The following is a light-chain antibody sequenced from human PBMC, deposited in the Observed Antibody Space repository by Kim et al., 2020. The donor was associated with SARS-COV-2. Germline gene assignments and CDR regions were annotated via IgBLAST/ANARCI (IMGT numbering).Light chain of an antibody. Sequence: QSVTISCTGTDTDIGGYNFVSWYQQLPGRAPRLVLFAVTKRPSGVPDRFSGSKSGNTASLTVSGLQTDDEGYYYCSSYAGSNTLVFGGGTQLTVL. J-gene: IGLJ3*02. V-gene: IGLV2-8*01. CDR1: DTDIGGYNF. CDR2: AVT. CDR3: SSYAGSNTLV.